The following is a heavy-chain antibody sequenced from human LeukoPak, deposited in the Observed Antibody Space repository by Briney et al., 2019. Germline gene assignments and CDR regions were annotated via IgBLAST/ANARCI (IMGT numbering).Heavy chain of an antibody. CDR1: GFTVSSNY. J-gene: IGHJ4*02. CDR2: IYSGGST. V-gene: IGHV3-66*01. D-gene: IGHD5-12*01. CDR3: ARDLFPGYSIGYHYGY. Sequence: GGSLRLSCAAPGFTVSSNYMSWVRQAPGKGLEWVSVIYSGGSTYYADSVKGRFTISRDNSKNTVFLRMNSLRAEDTAVYYCARDLFPGYSIGYHYGYWGQGTRVTVSS.